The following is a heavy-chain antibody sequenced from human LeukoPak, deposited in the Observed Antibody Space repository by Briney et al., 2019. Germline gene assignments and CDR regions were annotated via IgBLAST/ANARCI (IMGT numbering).Heavy chain of an antibody. Sequence: ASLRVSCKASGGTFRRYAISTVRQAPGQGLKWMGGIIPIFCTANYAQKFHSRVTITAGESTSTADMELSSLRSQDTAVYDCARDASGSQHVKYYFDYWGQGTLVTVSS. CDR1: GGTFRRYA. V-gene: IGHV1-69*13. J-gene: IGHJ4*02. CDR3: ARDASGSQHVKYYFDY. CDR2: IIPIFCTA. D-gene: IGHD5-12*01.